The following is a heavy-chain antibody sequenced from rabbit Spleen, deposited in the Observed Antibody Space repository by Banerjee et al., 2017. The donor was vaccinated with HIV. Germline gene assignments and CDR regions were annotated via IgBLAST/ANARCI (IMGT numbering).Heavy chain of an antibody. CDR3: ARDTGSSFSSYGMDL. V-gene: IGHV1S45*01. CDR1: GVSFSGSSY. CDR2: IETDSSGFT. D-gene: IGHD8-1*01. J-gene: IGHJ6*01. Sequence: EQLEESGGGLVKPEGSLTLTCKASGVSFSGSSYMCWVRQAPGKGLEWIACIETDSSGFTNYASWAKGRITISKTSSTTVTLQMTSLTAADTATYFCARDTGSSFSSYGMDLWGPGTLVTVS.